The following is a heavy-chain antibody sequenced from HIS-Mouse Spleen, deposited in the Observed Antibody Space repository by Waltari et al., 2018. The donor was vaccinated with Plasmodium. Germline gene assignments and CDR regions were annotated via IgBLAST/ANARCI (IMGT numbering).Heavy chain of an antibody. CDR1: SLTFSSYG. V-gene: IGHV3-7*01. D-gene: IGHD6-13*01. CDR3: ASSWYWYFDL. Sequence: VQLVESGGGVVKSGRSRRLSCACASLTFSSYGLGWVRQAPGKGLEWVAKRKQDGSEKYYVDSVKGRFTISRDNAKNSLYLQMNSLRAEDTAVYYCASSWYWYFDLWGRGTLVTVSS. CDR2: RKQDGSEK. J-gene: IGHJ2*01.